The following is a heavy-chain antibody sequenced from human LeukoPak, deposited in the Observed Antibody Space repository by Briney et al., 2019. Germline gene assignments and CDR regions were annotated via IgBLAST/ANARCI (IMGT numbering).Heavy chain of an antibody. CDR1: GGTFSSYA. D-gene: IGHD1-1*01. J-gene: IGHJ3*02. Sequence: ASVKVSCKASGGTFSSYAISWVRQAPGQGLEWMGGIIPIFGTANYAQKFQGRVTITADESTSTAYMELSSLRSEDTAVYYCAKARDLDSWQLQLVRAFDIWGQGTMVTVSS. CDR2: IIPIFGTA. CDR3: AKARDLDSWQLQLVRAFDI. V-gene: IGHV1-69*01.